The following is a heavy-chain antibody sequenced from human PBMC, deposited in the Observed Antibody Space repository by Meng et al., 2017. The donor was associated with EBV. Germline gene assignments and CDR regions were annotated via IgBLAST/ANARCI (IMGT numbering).Heavy chain of an antibody. J-gene: IGHJ4*02. Sequence: EVQPEESGGGLVKLWESLRLSCAASGFTLRSYSMNWVRLAPGKGLEWVSSISSNSIDIYYADLVKGRFTISRDNAKNSLFLQMNSLRAEDTAVYYCARDRTSNRFDYWGQGTLVTLSS. V-gene: IGHV3-21*01. CDR2: ISSNSIDI. CDR3: ARDRTSNRFDY. D-gene: IGHD2-8*01. CDR1: GFTLRSYS.